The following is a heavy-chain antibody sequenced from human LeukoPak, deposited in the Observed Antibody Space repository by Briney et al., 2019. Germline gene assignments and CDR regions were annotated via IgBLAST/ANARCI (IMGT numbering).Heavy chain of an antibody. CDR1: GYTFTSYA. CDR2: INAGNGNT. J-gene: IGHJ4*02. D-gene: IGHD6-19*01. Sequence: ASVKVSCKASGYTFTSYAMHWVSQAPGQRLEWMGWINAGNGNTNYAQKLQGRVTMTTDTSTSTAYMELRSLRSDDTAVYYCARDAAPYSSGWYVTPGYWGQGTLVTVSS. V-gene: IGHV1-3*01. CDR3: ARDAAPYSSGWYVTPGY.